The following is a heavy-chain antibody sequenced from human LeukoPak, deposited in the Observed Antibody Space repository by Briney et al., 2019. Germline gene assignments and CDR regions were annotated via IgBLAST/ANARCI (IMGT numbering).Heavy chain of an antibody. CDR3: ARADDSSGYYFNWFDP. D-gene: IGHD3-22*01. V-gene: IGHV1-46*01. J-gene: IGHJ5*02. CDR1: GYTFTSYY. Sequence: GASVKVSCKASGYTFTSYYMHWVRQAPGQGLEWMGIINPSGGSTSYAQKFQGRVTMTRDTSTSTVYMELSSLRSEDTAVYYCARADDSSGYYFNWFDPWGQGTLVTVSS. CDR2: INPSGGST.